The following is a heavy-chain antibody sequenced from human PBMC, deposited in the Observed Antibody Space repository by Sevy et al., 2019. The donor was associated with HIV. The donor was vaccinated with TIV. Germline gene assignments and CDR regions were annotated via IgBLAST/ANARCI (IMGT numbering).Heavy chain of an antibody. V-gene: IGHV3-74*01. J-gene: IGHJ4*02. CDR2: INSDGSST. Sequence: GGSLRLSCAASGFTFSSYWMHWVRQAPGKGVVWVSRINSDGSSTSYAHSVKGRFTISRDNAKNTLYLQMNSLRAEDTAVYYCARDLEGRIAVAGYFDYWGQGTLVTVSS. D-gene: IGHD6-19*01. CDR1: GFTFSSYW. CDR3: ARDLEGRIAVAGYFDY.